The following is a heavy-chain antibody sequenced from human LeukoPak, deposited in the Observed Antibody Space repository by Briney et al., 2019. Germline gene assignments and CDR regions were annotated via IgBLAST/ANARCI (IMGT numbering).Heavy chain of an antibody. CDR2: INHSGST. Sequence: SETLSLTCAVYGGSFSGYYWSWIRQPPGKGLEWIGEINHSGSTYYNPSLKSRVTISVDTSKNQFSLKLSPVTAADTAVYYCARGRKDYYGSGSHPSTWFDPWGQGTPVTVSS. V-gene: IGHV4-34*01. J-gene: IGHJ5*02. D-gene: IGHD3-10*01. CDR3: ARGRKDYYGSGSHPSTWFDP. CDR1: GGSFSGYY.